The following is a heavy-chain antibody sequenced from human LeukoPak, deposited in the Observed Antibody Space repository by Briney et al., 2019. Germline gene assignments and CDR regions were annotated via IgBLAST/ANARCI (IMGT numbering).Heavy chain of an antibody. Sequence: GGSLRLSCAASGFTFDDYAMNWVRQTPGTGLEWVSLISGDGGRTFYADSVKGRFTISRDNSKDSLYLQMNSMTTEDTALYYCAKDLASLYDAFNVWGQGTMVTVSS. V-gene: IGHV3-43*02. J-gene: IGHJ3*01. CDR3: AKDLASLYDAFNV. CDR1: GFTFDDYA. CDR2: ISGDGGRT.